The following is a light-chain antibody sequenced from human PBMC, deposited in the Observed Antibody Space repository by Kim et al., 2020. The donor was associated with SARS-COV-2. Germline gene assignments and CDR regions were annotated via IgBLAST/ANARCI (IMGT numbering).Light chain of an antibody. CDR3: QQYGSSPYT. J-gene: IGKJ2*01. CDR2: GAS. CDR1: QSVSSSY. Sequence: LSPGESATLPCRASQSVSSSYLAWYQQKPGQAPRLLIYGASSRATGIPDRFSGSGSGTDFTLTISRLEPEDFAVYYCQQYGSSPYTFGQGTKLEI. V-gene: IGKV3-20*01.